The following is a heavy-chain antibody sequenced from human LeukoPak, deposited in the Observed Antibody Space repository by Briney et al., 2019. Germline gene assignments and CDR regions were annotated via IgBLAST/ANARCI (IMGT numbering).Heavy chain of an antibody. D-gene: IGHD3-3*01. J-gene: IGHJ4*02. CDR2: IYYSGST. V-gene: IGHV4-39*01. Sequence: SETLSLTCTVSGGSISSSSYYWGWIRQPPGKGLEWIGSIYYSGSTYYNPSLKSRVTISVDMSKNQFSLKLSSVTAADTAVYYCARCDTYYDFWSGYPFFDYWGQGTLVTVSS. CDR1: GGSISSSSYY. CDR3: ARCDTYYDFWSGYPFFDY.